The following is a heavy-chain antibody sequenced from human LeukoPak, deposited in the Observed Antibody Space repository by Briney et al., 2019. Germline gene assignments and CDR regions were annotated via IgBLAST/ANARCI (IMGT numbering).Heavy chain of an antibody. CDR1: GFTFDDYA. CDR3: AKAYSRSGGGIDY. Sequence: GGSLRLSCAASGFTFDDYAMHWVRQAPGKGLEWVSGISWKSGSIGYADSVKGRFTISRDNAKNSLYLQMNSLRAEDTALYYCAKAYSRSGGGIDYWGQGTLVTVSS. J-gene: IGHJ4*02. V-gene: IGHV3-9*01. CDR2: ISWKSGSI. D-gene: IGHD6-6*01.